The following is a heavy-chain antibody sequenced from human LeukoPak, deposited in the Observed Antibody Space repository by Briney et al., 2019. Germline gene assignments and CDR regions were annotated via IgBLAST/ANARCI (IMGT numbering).Heavy chain of an antibody. CDR1: GFTFSSYA. CDR3: ARGRYYDILTGLPRGGYFDL. Sequence: GRSLRLSCAASGFTFSSYAMHWVRQAPGTGLEWVATISHDGTYKYYADSMKGRFTISRDKSYNTLDLQMISLRAEDTAVYLCARGRYYDILTGLPRGGYFDLWGRGTLVTVSS. V-gene: IGHV3-30*04. J-gene: IGHJ2*01. D-gene: IGHD3-9*01. CDR2: ISHDGTYK.